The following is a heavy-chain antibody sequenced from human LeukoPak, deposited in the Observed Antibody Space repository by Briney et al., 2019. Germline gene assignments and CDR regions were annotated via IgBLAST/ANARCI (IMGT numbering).Heavy chain of an antibody. CDR3: ARDSDYYDSSGPLYFQH. CDR2: ISYDGSNK. CDR1: EFTFSSYA. D-gene: IGHD3-22*01. Sequence: GGSLRLSCAASEFTFSSYAMHWVRQAPGKGLEWVAVISYDGSNKYYADSVKGRFTISRDNSKNTLYLQMNSLRAEDTAVYYCARDSDYYDSSGPLYFQHWGQGTLVTVSS. J-gene: IGHJ1*01. V-gene: IGHV3-30-3*01.